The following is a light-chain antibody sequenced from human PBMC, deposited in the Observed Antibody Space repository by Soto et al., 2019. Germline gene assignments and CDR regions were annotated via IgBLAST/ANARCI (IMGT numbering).Light chain of an antibody. CDR1: QIVSSNY. J-gene: IGKJ4*01. CDR3: PQYGDSPRGT. V-gene: IGKV3D-20*01. Sequence: EVVLTQSPASLSLSPGERATLSCGASQIVSSNYLAWYQQKPGLAPRLLIYDASTRATGVPDRFRGSGSGTDFTLTINRREPEDSAVYYCPQYGDSPRGTFGGGTKVEIK. CDR2: DAS.